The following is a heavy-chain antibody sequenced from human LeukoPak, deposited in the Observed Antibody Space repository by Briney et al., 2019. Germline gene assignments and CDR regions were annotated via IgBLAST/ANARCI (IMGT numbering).Heavy chain of an antibody. J-gene: IGHJ4*02. CDR1: GGTFSSYA. Sequence: GASVKVSCKASGGTFSSYAISWVRQAPGQGLEWMGGIIPIFGTANYAQKFQGRVTITADKSTSTAYMELSSLRSEDTAVYYCAVSHDYGDYVYVYWGQGTLVTVSS. CDR3: AVSHDYGDYVYVY. CDR2: IIPIFGTA. V-gene: IGHV1-69*06. D-gene: IGHD4-17*01.